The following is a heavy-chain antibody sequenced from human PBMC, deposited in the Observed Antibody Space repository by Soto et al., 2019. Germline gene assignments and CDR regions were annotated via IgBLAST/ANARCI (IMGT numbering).Heavy chain of an antibody. CDR3: AKDPWDELGIGVGKYYFDY. J-gene: IGHJ4*02. Sequence: GGSLRLSCAASGFTFSSYAMSWVRQAPGKGLEWVSAISGSGGSTYYADSVKGRFTISRDNSKNTLYLQMNSLRAEDTAVYYCAKDPWDELGIGVGKYYFDYWGQGTLVTVSS. D-gene: IGHD7-27*01. CDR1: GFTFSSYA. V-gene: IGHV3-23*01. CDR2: ISGSGGST.